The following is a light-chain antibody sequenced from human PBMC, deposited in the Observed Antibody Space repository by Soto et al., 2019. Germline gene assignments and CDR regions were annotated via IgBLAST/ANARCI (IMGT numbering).Light chain of an antibody. CDR3: QQYGSSPAYP. J-gene: IGKJ2*01. V-gene: IGKV3-20*01. CDR1: QSVSSSY. Sequence: EIVLTQSPDTLSLSPGERATLSCRASQSVSSSYLAWYQQKPGQAPRLLIYGASSRATGIPDRFSGSGSGTDFTLTISRLEPEDFAVYYCQQYGSSPAYPFGQGTKLQIK. CDR2: GAS.